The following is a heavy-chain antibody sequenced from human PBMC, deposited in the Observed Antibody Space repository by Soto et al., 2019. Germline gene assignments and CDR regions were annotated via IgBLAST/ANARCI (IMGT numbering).Heavy chain of an antibody. J-gene: IGHJ5*02. V-gene: IGHV4-30-2*01. CDR2: IYHSGST. D-gene: IGHD3-3*01. CDR1: GGSIISGGYS. Sequence: PLETLPLTCAVSGGSIISGGYSWSWIRKPPGKGLEWIGYIYHSGSTYYNPSLKSRVTISVDRSKNQFSLKLSSVTAADTAVYYCARGLTYYDFWSGYSVPWFDPWGQGTLVTVSS. CDR3: ARGLTYYDFWSGYSVPWFDP.